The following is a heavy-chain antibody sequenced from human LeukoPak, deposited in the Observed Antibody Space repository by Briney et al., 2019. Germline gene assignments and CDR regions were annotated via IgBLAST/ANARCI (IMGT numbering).Heavy chain of an antibody. Sequence: PGRSLRLSCAASGFTFSSYGMHWVRQAPGKGLEWVAVIWYDGSNKYYADSVKGRFTISRDNSKNTLYLQMNSLRAEDTAVYYCARVSRYYDSSGYYYEYFQHWGQGTLVTVSS. D-gene: IGHD3-22*01. CDR1: GFTFSSYG. J-gene: IGHJ1*01. CDR2: IWYDGSNK. CDR3: ARVSRYYDSSGYYYEYFQH. V-gene: IGHV3-33*01.